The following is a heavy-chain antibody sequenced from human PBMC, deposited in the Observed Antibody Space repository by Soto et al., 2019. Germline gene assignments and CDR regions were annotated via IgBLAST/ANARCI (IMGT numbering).Heavy chain of an antibody. V-gene: IGHV1-24*01. J-gene: IGHJ6*02. CDR3: ATGHVEKLEHVCIVVVPRYSRMDG. Sequence: ASVKVSCKVSGYTLTELSMHWVRQAPGKGLEWMGGFDPEDGETIYAQKFQGRVTMTEDTSTDTAYMELSSLRSEDTAVYYCATGHVEKLEHVCIVVVPRYSRMDGRGQRTTVTVYS. D-gene: IGHD3-22*01. CDR2: FDPEDGET. CDR1: GYTLTELS.